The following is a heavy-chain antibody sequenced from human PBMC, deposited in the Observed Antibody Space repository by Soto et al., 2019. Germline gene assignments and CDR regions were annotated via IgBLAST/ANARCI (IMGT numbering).Heavy chain of an antibody. Sequence: ASVKVSCKASGYTFTNYGISWVRQAPGQGLEWMGWINVYNGNTKYAQKVQGRVTMTTDTSTSTAYMELSSLRSEDTAVYYCARGLNGYLHYFDYWGQGTLVTVSS. V-gene: IGHV1-18*01. CDR2: INVYNGNT. D-gene: IGHD5-18*01. CDR1: GYTFTNYG. J-gene: IGHJ4*02. CDR3: ARGLNGYLHYFDY.